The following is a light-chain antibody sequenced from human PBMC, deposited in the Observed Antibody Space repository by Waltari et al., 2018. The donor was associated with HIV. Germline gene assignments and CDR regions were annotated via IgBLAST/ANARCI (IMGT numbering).Light chain of an antibody. Sequence: SSELTQDPAVSVALGQTVRITCQGDSLRKYSANWYQQKPGQAPVVVMYGKDNRPSGIPARFSGSSSGNTGSLTITGAQAEDEADYYCESRHSNDKHHFFGTWTKVTV. CDR1: SLRKYS. CDR2: GKD. CDR3: ESRHSNDKHHF. V-gene: IGLV3-19*01. J-gene: IGLJ1*01.